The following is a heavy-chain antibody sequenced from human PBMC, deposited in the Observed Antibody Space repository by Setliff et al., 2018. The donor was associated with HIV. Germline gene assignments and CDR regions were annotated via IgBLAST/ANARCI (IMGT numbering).Heavy chain of an antibody. D-gene: IGHD6-19*01. V-gene: IGHV3-30*02. CDR1: GFTFSDSG. CDR2: IRYNGSSE. Sequence: TGGSLRLSCAASGFTFSDSGMHWVRQAPGKGLEWVAFIRYNGSSEYYADSVKGRFTISRDNSKNTLYLQMNGLRPEDTAVYYCAKDYSSGWYRHFDYWGQGTLVTVSS. J-gene: IGHJ4*02. CDR3: AKDYSSGWYRHFDY.